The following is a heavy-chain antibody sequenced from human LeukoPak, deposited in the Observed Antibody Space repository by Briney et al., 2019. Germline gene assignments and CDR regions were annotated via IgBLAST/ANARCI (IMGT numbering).Heavy chain of an antibody. CDR3: ARAQVGYNWFDP. V-gene: IGHV3-21*01. J-gene: IGHJ5*02. CDR1: GFAVSDYT. D-gene: IGHD1-26*01. CDR2: ISRSQTYI. Sequence: PGGSLRLSCAASGFAVSDYTMNWVRQAPGKGLEWISSISRSQTYIYYADSVKGRFATSKDNAENSLYLQMNSLRAEDTAVYYCARAQVGYNWFDPWGQGTLVSVSS.